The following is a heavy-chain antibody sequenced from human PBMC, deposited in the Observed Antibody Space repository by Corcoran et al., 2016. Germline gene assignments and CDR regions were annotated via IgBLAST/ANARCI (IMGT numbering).Heavy chain of an antibody. CDR1: GFTFSSYI. Sequence: HLVESGGGLVQPGGSLRLSCAASGFTFSSYIMNWVRQAPGKGLEWISYISSTSSTIYYADSVKGRFTISRDNAKNSLYLQMNSLRDEDTAVYFCARSLGYSSDEGYWGQGTLVTVSS. D-gene: IGHD6-19*01. V-gene: IGHV3-48*02. CDR2: ISSTSSTI. J-gene: IGHJ4*02. CDR3: ARSLGYSSDEGY.